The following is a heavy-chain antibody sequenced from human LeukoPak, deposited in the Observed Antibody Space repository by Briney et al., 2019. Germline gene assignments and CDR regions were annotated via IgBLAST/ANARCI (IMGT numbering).Heavy chain of an antibody. CDR3: ARGWGDRLGNWCFHL. CDR1: GYTFTRYR. V-gene: IGHV1-18*01. J-gene: IGHJ2*01. CDR2: ISAYNGNT. D-gene: IGHD7-27*01. Sequence: ASVTDSLMASGYTFTRYRIVWVRQAPGQGLEWLGWISAYNGNTNYAQRLQGRVTMTTDTSTSTAYMELRSLTSDDTAVYYCARGWGDRLGNWCFHLWGRGTLVTVSS.